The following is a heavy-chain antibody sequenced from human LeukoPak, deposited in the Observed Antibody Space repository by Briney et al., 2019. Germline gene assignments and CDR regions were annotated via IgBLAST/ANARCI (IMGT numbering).Heavy chain of an antibody. D-gene: IGHD5-18*01. CDR1: GFTFTGYS. CDR3: ARAGYSSFDY. J-gene: IGHJ4*02. V-gene: IGHV3-48*04. CDR2: ISSSSSTI. Sequence: GGSLRLSCAASGFTFTGYSMNWVRQAPGKGLEWVSYISSSSSTIYHADSVKGRFTISRDNAKNSLYLQMNSLRAEDTAVYYCARAGYSSFDYWGQGTLVTVSS.